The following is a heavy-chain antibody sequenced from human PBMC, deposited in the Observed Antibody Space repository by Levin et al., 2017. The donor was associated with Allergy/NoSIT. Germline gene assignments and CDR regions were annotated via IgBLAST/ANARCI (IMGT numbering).Heavy chain of an antibody. D-gene: IGHD3-22*01. CDR1: GFTFSSYG. Sequence: QPGGSLRLSCAASGFTFSSYGMHWVRQAPGKGLEWVAVIWYDGSNKYYADSVKGRFTISRDNSKNTLYLQMNSLRAEDTAVYYCARDGDSSGYYYSTPKLNFDYWGQGTLVTVSS. V-gene: IGHV3-33*01. J-gene: IGHJ4*02. CDR2: IWYDGSNK. CDR3: ARDGDSSGYYYSTPKLNFDY.